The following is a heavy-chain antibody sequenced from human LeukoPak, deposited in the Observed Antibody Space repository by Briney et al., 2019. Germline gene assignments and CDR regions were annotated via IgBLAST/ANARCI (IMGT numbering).Heavy chain of an antibody. J-gene: IGHJ4*02. CDR1: GFNFRDYH. D-gene: IGHD1-26*01. Sequence: GGALRLSCVASGFNFRDYHISWMRQAPGKRLERVAYILGSSSYTNYADSVKGRFTISRDHGENSLYLQMNSLRDEDTTVYYCAKARLPRIIVGTTDVGYWGQGALVTVSS. CDR2: ILGSSSYT. CDR3: AKARLPRIIVGTTDVGY. V-gene: IGHV3-11*06.